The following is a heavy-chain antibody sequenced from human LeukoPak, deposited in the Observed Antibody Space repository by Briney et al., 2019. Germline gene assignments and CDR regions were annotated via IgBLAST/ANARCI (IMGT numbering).Heavy chain of an antibody. Sequence: PGDSLRLSCAASGFTFSSFWMSWVRQAPGKGLEWVANIKQDGSEKYYVDSVKGRFTISRDNAKNSLYLQMNRLRAEDTAVYYCAREGSGYYIVYWGQGTLVSVSS. D-gene: IGHD3-22*01. CDR1: GFTFSSFW. J-gene: IGHJ4*02. CDR2: IKQDGSEK. CDR3: AREGSGYYIVY. V-gene: IGHV3-7*01.